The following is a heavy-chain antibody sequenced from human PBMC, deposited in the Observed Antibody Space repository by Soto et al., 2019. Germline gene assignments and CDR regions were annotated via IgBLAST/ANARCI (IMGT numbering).Heavy chain of an antibody. CDR1: GFKFSNYA. Sequence: PGGSLRLSCAASGFKFSNYAMSWVRQAPGKGLEWVSLISATGGGTYYADSVKGRFTISRDNSHNTLYLQVHSLTAEDTAVYYCAKARRAGGNSAFYFDFWGQGAQVNV. CDR3: AKARRAGGNSAFYFDF. V-gene: IGHV3-23*01. CDR2: ISATGGGT. D-gene: IGHD3-16*01. J-gene: IGHJ4*02.